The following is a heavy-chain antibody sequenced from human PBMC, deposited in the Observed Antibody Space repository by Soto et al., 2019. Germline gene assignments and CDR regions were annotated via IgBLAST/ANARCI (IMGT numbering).Heavy chain of an antibody. CDR3: TIPRGPMIRP. V-gene: IGHV3-15*01. D-gene: IGHD3-22*01. J-gene: IGHJ5*02. Sequence: EVQLVESGGGLVEPGGSLRLSCTASGFTFSNAWMTWVRQAPGKGLEWVGRIKSKTDGGTTDYAAPVKGRFTISRDDSKNTMYLQMTSLKTEDTAVYYCTIPRGPMIRPWGQGTLGTVSS. CDR1: GFTFSNAW. CDR2: IKSKTDGGTT.